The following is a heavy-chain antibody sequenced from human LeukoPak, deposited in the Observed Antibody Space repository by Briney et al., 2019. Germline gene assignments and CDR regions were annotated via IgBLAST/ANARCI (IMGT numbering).Heavy chain of an antibody. CDR1: GYTLTTHY. CDR2: INPSGGST. J-gene: IGHJ4*02. D-gene: IGHD6-6*01. V-gene: IGHV1-46*01. CDR3: ARAPITTRPSDY. Sequence: ASVKVSCKASGYTLTTHYIHWVRQAPGQGLEWMGTINPSGGSTTYAPKFQGRVTMARDTSTSTVNMELSSLRSEDTAVYYCARAPITTRPSDYWGQGTLVTVSS.